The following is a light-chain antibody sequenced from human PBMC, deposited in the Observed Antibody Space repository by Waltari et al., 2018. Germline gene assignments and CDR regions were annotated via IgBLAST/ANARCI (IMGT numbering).Light chain of an antibody. Sequence: HQTPGTAPNLILYEDTKRPSGVSKRSSGSKSGNTASLTISGLQAEDEADYYCCSYAGSAIWVFGGGTKLTVL. V-gene: IGLV2-23*01. J-gene: IGLJ3*02. CDR2: EDT. CDR3: CSYAGSAIWV.